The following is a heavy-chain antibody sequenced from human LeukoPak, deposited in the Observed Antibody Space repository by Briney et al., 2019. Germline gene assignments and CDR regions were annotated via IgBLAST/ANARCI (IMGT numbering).Heavy chain of an antibody. V-gene: IGHV3-13*01. Sequence: EGSLRLSCAASGFTFSNYDMHWVRQGTGKGLEWVSGIGIAGDTYYSGSVKGRFTMSRDNARNSLYLQMNSLRAEDTAVYYCAREPGGSGWSELDYWGQGTLVTVS. CDR1: GFTFSNYD. D-gene: IGHD6-19*01. CDR3: AREPGGSGWSELDY. CDR2: IGIAGDT. J-gene: IGHJ4*02.